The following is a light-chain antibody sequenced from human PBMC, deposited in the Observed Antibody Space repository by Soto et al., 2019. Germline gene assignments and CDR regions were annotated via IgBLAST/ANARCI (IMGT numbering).Light chain of an antibody. V-gene: IGLV2-14*01. J-gene: IGLJ1*01. Sequence: QSALTQPASVSGSPGQSIAISCTGTSSDVGGYNYVSWYQQYPGKVPKLMIYDVTNRPSGVSNRFSGSKSGNTASLTISGLQAEDEGVYYGSPYTSSSSYVFGPGTKLTVL. CDR2: DVT. CDR3: SPYTSSSSYV. CDR1: SSDVGGYNY.